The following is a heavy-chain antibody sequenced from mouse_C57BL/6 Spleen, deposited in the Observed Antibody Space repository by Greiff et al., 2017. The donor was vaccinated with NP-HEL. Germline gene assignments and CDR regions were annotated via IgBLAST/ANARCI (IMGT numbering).Heavy chain of an antibody. CDR1: GYTFTSYW. J-gene: IGHJ2*01. CDR3: ARRIYGSSRDY. D-gene: IGHD1-1*01. CDR2: IDPSDSYT. V-gene: IGHV1-50*01. Sequence: QVQLQQSGAELVKPGASVKLSCKASGYTFTSYWMQWVKQRPGQGLEWIGEIDPSDSYTNYNQKFKGKATLTVDTSSSTAYMQLSSLTSEDSAVYYCARRIYGSSRDYWGQGTTLTVSS.